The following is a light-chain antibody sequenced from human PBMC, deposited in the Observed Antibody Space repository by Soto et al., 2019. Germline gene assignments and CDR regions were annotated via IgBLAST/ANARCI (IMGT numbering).Light chain of an antibody. J-gene: IGKJ2*01. V-gene: IGKV1-39*01. CDR3: QQSHGIPYT. CDR1: QTISTY. CDR2: AAS. Sequence: DIQMTQSPPSLSASVGDRVTITCRASQTISTYLNWYQQKPGKAPKLLIYAASTLQIGVPSRFSGSVSGTDFTLTISSLQPEDFATYYCQQSHGIPYTFGQGTKVESK.